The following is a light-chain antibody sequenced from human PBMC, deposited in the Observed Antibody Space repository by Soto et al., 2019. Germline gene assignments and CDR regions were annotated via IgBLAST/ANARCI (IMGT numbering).Light chain of an antibody. V-gene: IGKV1-39*01. Sequence: DIQMTQSPSSLSASVGDRITLTCRASQSITTYLNWYQQKVGKAPRLLIYDASSLQSGVPSRFSGSGSGTDFTLTISSLQPEDFATYYCQQSYRSPITFGQGTRLEIK. CDR1: QSITTY. CDR3: QQSYRSPIT. J-gene: IGKJ5*01. CDR2: DAS.